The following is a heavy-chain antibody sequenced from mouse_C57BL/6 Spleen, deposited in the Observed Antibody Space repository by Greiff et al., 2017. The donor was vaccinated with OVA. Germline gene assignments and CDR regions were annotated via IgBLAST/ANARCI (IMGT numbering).Heavy chain of an antibody. CDR1: GYTFTDYY. CDR2: INPNNGGT. V-gene: IGHV1-26*01. D-gene: IGHD4-1*01. CDR3: ARWGSWANYYAMDY. J-gene: IGHJ4*01. Sequence: VQLQQSGPELVKPGASVKISCKASGYTFTDYYMNWVKQSHGKSLEWIGDINPNNGGTSYNQKFKGKATLTVDKSSSTAYMELRSLTSEDSAVYYCARWGSWANYYAMDYWGQGTSVTVSS.